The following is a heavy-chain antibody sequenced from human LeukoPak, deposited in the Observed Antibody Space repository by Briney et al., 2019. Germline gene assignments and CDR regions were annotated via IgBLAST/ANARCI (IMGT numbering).Heavy chain of an antibody. Sequence: PSETLSLTCTVSGGSISSDYWTWIRQPAGKGLEWIGRISSSVTTNYNPSLKSRVTMSVDTSKNQFSLNLTSVTAADTAVYYCARALPSGSGRGLDVLGQGTTVTVSS. J-gene: IGHJ6*02. CDR2: ISSSVTT. CDR1: GGSISSDY. D-gene: IGHD3-10*01. V-gene: IGHV4-4*07. CDR3: ARALPSGSGRGLDV.